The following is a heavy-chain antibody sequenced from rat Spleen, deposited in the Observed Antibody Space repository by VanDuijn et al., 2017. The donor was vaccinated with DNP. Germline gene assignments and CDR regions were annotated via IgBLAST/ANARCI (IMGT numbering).Heavy chain of an antibody. CDR3: ASQDLYYYSASRFDY. CDR2: ISYDGSST. D-gene: IGHD1-1*01. V-gene: IGHV5-7*01. CDR1: GFTFSDYN. J-gene: IGHJ2*01. Sequence: EVQLVESGGGLVQPGRSLKLSCAASGFTFSDYNMAWVRQAPKKGLEWVATISYDGSSTYYRDSVKGRFTISRDNAKSTLYLQMDSLRSEDTATYYCASQDLYYYSASRFDYWGQGVMVTVSS.